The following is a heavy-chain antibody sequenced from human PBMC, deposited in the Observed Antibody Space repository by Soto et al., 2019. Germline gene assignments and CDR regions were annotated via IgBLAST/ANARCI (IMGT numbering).Heavy chain of an antibody. D-gene: IGHD6-19*01. Sequence: KASETLSLTCTVSGYSISSGSYWGWIRQPPGKGPEWIASIYHGGTTFYNPSLKSRVTVSVDKSNNQFSLKLRSVTAADTAVYYCAKAHVMAVAGSTFDYWGHGTLVTVSS. J-gene: IGHJ4*01. CDR1: GYSISSGSY. V-gene: IGHV4-38-2*02. CDR3: AKAHVMAVAGSTFDY. CDR2: IYHGGTT.